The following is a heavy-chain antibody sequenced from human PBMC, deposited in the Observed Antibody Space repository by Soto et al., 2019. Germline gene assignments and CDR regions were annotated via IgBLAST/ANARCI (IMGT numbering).Heavy chain of an antibody. J-gene: IGHJ5*02. CDR1: GGSISSSSYY. Sequence: SETLSLTCSVSGGSISSSSYYWGWIRQPPGKGLEWIGSIYYSGSIYYNPSLKSRVTISVDTSKNQFSLKLSSVTAADTAVYYCARSAIRRRNNWFDPWGQGTLVTVS. CDR3: ARSAIRRRNNWFDP. CDR2: IYYSGSI. V-gene: IGHV4-39*01. D-gene: IGHD6-13*01.